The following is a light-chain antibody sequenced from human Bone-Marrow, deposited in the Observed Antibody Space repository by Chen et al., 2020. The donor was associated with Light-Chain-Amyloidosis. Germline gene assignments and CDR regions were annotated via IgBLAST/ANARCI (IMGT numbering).Light chain of an antibody. V-gene: IGLV3-21*02. CDR2: DDS. J-gene: IGLJ3*02. CDR1: NIVSTS. CDR3: QVWDRSSDRPV. Sequence: SYVLPQPSSLSVAPGQTATIACGGNNIVSTSVHWYQQTPGQAPLLGVYDDSDRPSGIPERLSGSNSGNTATLTISRVEAGEEADYYCQVWDRSSDRPVFGGGTKLTVL.